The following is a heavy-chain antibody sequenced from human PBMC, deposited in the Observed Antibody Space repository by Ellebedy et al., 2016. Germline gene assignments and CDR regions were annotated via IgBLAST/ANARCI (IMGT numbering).Heavy chain of an antibody. Sequence: SETLSLXXAVYGGSFSGYYWSWIRQPPGKGLEWIGEINHSGSTYYNPSLKSRVTISVDTSKNQFSLKLSSVTAADTAVYYCATAVTRNYFDYWGQGTLVTVSS. V-gene: IGHV4-34*01. D-gene: IGHD5-18*01. CDR1: GGSFSGYY. J-gene: IGHJ4*02. CDR2: INHSGST. CDR3: ATAVTRNYFDY.